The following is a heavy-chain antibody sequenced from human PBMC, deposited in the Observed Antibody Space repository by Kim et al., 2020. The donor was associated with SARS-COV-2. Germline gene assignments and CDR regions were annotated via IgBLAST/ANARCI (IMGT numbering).Heavy chain of an antibody. Sequence: SETLSLTCTVSGGSISSSSYYWGWIRQPPGKGLEWIGSIYYSGSTYYNPSLKSRVTISVDTSKNQFSLKLSSVTAADTAVYYCARLDYSNYGGFDYWGQGTLVTVSS. V-gene: IGHV4-39*01. CDR3: ARLDYSNYGGFDY. CDR2: IYYSGST. D-gene: IGHD4-4*01. J-gene: IGHJ4*02. CDR1: GGSISSSSYY.